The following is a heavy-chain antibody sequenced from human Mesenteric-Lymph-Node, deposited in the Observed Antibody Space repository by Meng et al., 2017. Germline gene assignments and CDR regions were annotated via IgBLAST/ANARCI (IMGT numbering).Heavy chain of an antibody. CDR3: ARAGRGERWLVPPDY. CDR2: INPSGGTT. J-gene: IGHJ4*02. Sequence: ASVKVSCKASGYIFTSYYIRWVRQAPGQGLEWMGVINPSGGTTSYAQKFQGRVTMTRDTSTNTVYLELSSLRSEDTAVYYCARAGRGERWLVPPDYWGQGTLVTVSS. CDR1: GYIFTSYY. V-gene: IGHV1-46*01. D-gene: IGHD6-19*01.